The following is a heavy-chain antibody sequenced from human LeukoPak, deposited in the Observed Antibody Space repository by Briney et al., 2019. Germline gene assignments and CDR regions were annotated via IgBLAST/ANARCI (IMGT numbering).Heavy chain of an antibody. CDR3: ARYVVVTAQFDY. J-gene: IGHJ4*02. V-gene: IGHV4-59*01. D-gene: IGHD2-21*02. CDR2: IYYSGST. Sequence: SETLSLTCTVSGGSISSYDWSWIRQPPGKGLEWIGYIYYSGSTNYNPSLKSRVTISVDTSKNQFSLKLSSVTAADTAVYYCARYVVVTAQFDYWGQGTLVTVSS. CDR1: GGSISSYD.